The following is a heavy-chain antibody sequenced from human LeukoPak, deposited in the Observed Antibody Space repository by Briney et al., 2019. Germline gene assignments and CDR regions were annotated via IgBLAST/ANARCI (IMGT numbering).Heavy chain of an antibody. Sequence: GGSLRLSCAASGFNFSSYWMSWVRQAPGKGLEWVANIKQDGSEKYYVDSVKGRFTISRDNAKNSLYLQMNSLRAEDTAVYYCARSFIWGSYDYLDYWGQGTLVTVSS. CDR3: ARSFIWGSYDYLDY. V-gene: IGHV3-7*04. D-gene: IGHD7-27*01. CDR1: GFNFSSYW. CDR2: IKQDGSEK. J-gene: IGHJ4*02.